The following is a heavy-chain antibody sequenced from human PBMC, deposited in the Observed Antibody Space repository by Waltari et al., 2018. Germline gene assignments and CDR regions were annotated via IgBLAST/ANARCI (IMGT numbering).Heavy chain of an antibody. Sequence: AVYGGSFSGYYWSWIRQPPGKGLEWIGEINHSGSTNYNPSLKSRVTISVDTSKNQFSLKLSSVTAADTAVYYCARSVCGGGSCYGWFDPWGQGTLVTVSS. D-gene: IGHD2-15*01. CDR2: INHSGST. CDR1: GGSFSGYY. V-gene: IGHV4-34*01. CDR3: ARSVCGGGSCYGWFDP. J-gene: IGHJ5*02.